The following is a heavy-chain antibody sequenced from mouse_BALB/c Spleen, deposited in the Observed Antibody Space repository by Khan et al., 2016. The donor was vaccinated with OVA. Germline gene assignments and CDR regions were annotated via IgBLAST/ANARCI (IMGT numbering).Heavy chain of an antibody. D-gene: IGHD2-14*01. V-gene: IGHV1-4*01. CDR1: GYTFISYT. Sequence: VQLQQSGAELARPGASVKMSCKASGYTFISYTIHWIKKRPGQGLEWIGYINPSNGYTNYNQKFKDKATLTTDKSSTTAYLQLSSLTSDDSAVYNCGRDGAYHRNDGWFAYWGQGTLVTVSA. CDR2: INPSNGYT. J-gene: IGHJ3*01. CDR3: GRDGAYHRNDGWFAY.